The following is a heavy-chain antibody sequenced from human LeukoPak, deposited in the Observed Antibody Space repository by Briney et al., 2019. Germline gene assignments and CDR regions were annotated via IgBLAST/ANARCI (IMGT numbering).Heavy chain of an antibody. Sequence: SVKVSCKASGGTFSSYAISWVRQAPGQGLEWMGGTIPIFGTANYAQKFQGRVTITADKSTSTACMELSSLRSEDTAVYYCARGPTIFGVGINGNWFDPWGQGTLVTVSS. J-gene: IGHJ5*02. CDR2: TIPIFGTA. D-gene: IGHD3-3*01. CDR1: GGTFSSYA. V-gene: IGHV1-69*06. CDR3: ARGPTIFGVGINGNWFDP.